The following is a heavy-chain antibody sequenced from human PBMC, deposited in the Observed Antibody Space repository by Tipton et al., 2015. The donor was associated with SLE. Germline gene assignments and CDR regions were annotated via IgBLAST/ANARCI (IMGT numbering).Heavy chain of an antibody. CDR3: ARTHDTGELDY. D-gene: IGHD1-1*01. V-gene: IGHV4-31*03. J-gene: IGHJ4*02. Sequence: TLSLTCSVSGGSISSGGHYWSWIRQHPGKGLEWIGCIYSSGSTFYNPSLKSRITISVDTSENQFSLRLNSVTAADTAVYYCARTHDTGELDYWGQGTLVTVSS. CDR1: GGSISSGGHY. CDR2: IYSSGST.